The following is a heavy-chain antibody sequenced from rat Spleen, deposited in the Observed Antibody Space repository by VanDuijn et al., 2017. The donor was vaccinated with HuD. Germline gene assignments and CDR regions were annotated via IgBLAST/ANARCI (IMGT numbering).Heavy chain of an antibody. Sequence: QVQLRESGPGLVQPSQTLSLTCTVVGFSLTSYNVHWVRQPPGKGLEWMGVIWNTGGTRYSSALKSRLSISKDTSKSQVFLKMNSLQTKDTASYYCARELGAGVMDPWGPGASVTVSS. CDR3: ARELGAGVMDP. J-gene: IGHJ4*01. CDR1: GFSLTSYN. V-gene: IGHV2-41*01. D-gene: IGHD5-1*01. CDR2: IWNTGGT.